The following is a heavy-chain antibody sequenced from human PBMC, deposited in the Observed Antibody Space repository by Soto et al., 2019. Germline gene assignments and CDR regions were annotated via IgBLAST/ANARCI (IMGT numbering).Heavy chain of an antibody. CDR1: GYTFTTYG. J-gene: IGHJ5*02. V-gene: IGHV1-18*01. D-gene: IGHD3-10*01. CDR3: ARQYGSGSYYNGGFDP. Sequence: QVQLVQSGAEVRKPGASVKVSCKASGYTFTTYGISWVRQAPGQGLEWMGWISAYNGNTNYAQNLQGRVTMTTDTSTSTAYMELRSRRSDDTAMYYCARQYGSGSYYNGGFDPWGQGTLVTVSS. CDR2: ISAYNGNT.